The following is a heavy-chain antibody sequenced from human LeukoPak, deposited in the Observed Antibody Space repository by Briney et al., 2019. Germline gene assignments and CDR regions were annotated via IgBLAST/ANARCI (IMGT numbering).Heavy chain of an antibody. CDR2: IYYSGST. CDR3: AGNEEATVVTGEHYMDV. D-gene: IGHD4-23*01. J-gene: IGHJ6*03. V-gene: IGHV4-59*01. Sequence: SETLSLTCAVYGGSFSGYYWSWIRQPPGKGLEWIGYIYYSGSTNYNPSLKSRVTISVDTSKNQFSLKLSSVTAADTAVYYCAGNEEATVVTGEHYMDVWGKGTTVTVSS. CDR1: GGSFSGYY.